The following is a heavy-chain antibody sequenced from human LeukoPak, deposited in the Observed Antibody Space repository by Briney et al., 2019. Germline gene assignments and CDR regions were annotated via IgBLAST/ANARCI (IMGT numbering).Heavy chain of an antibody. Sequence: ASVKVSCKASGYTFTSYGISWVRQAPGQGLEWMGWISAYNGNTNYAQKFQGRVTMTRDMSTSTVYMELSSLRSEDTAVYYCARDGTTVVTTELFDYWGQGTLVTVSS. D-gene: IGHD4-23*01. CDR3: ARDGTTVVTTELFDY. CDR2: ISAYNGNT. V-gene: IGHV1-18*04. CDR1: GYTFTSYG. J-gene: IGHJ4*02.